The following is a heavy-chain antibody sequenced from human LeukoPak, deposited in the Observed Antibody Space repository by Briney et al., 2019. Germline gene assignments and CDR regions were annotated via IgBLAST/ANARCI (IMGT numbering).Heavy chain of an antibody. J-gene: IGHJ6*03. Sequence: GASVKVSCKASGYTFTSYGISWVRQAPGQGLEWMGWISAYNGNTNYAQKLQGRVTMTTDTSTSTAYMELRSLRSDDTAVYYCATSYGGRHYYYYYYMDVWGKGTTVTVSS. CDR3: ATSYGGRHYYYYYYMDV. V-gene: IGHV1-18*01. D-gene: IGHD4-23*01. CDR2: ISAYNGNT. CDR1: GYTFTSYG.